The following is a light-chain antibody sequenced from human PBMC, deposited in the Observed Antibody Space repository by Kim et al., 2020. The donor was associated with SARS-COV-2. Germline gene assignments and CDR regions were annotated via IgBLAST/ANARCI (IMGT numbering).Light chain of an antibody. CDR1: QSVSSN. CDR3: QQYNNLIT. Sequence: SVSPGERATLSCRASQSVSSNLAWYQQKPGQAPRLLIYGASTRATGFPARFSGSESGTEFTLTISSLQSEDFAVYYCQQYNNLITFGGGTKVDIK. V-gene: IGKV3-15*01. J-gene: IGKJ4*01. CDR2: GAS.